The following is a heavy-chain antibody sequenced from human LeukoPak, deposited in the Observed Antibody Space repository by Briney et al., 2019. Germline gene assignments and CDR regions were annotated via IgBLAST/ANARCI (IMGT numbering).Heavy chain of an antibody. CDR2: MNTNTGNP. J-gene: IGHJ4*02. V-gene: IGHV7-4-1*02. D-gene: IGHD6-13*01. CDR3: AGGTGYSSSWPPH. CDR1: GYTFTTYA. Sequence: GASVKVSCKASGYTFTTYAMNWVRQAPGQGLEWMGWMNTNTGNPTYAQGFTGRFVFSLDASVSTAYLLISSLEAAETAVYYCAGGTGYSSSWPPHWGQGTLVTVSS.